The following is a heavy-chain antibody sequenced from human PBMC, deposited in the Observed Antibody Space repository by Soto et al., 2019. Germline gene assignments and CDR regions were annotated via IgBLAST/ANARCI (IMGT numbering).Heavy chain of an antibody. D-gene: IGHD6-19*01. V-gene: IGHV3-30-3*01. CDR1: GFTFSSYA. J-gene: IGHJ6*02. Sequence: QVQLVESGGGVVQPGRSLRLSCAASGFTFSSYAMHWVRQAPGKRLEWVAVISYDGSNKYYADSVKGRFTISRDNSKNTLYLQMNSLRAEDPAVYYCARCSSGWYLPYYYYGMDVWGQGTTVTVSS. CDR2: ISYDGSNK. CDR3: ARCSSGWYLPYYYYGMDV.